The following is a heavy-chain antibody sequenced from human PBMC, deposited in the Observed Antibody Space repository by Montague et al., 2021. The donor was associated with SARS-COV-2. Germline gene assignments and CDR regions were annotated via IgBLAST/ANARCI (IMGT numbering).Heavy chain of an antibody. D-gene: IGHD3-22*01. CDR1: GVSISSGSYY. CDR3: VREKYYFDDSGSK. V-gene: IGHV4-61*01. J-gene: IGHJ4*02. CDR2: VYHTGST. Sequence: SETLSLTCSVSGVSISSGSYYWSWVRQPPGKGLEWIGYVYHTGSTNYXPSLKSRVALSIDTSKNQFSLNLTSVTAADTAVYYCVREKYYFDDSGSKWGQGTLVTV.